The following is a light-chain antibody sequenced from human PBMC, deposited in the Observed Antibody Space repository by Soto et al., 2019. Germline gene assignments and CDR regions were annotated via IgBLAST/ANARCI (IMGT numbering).Light chain of an antibody. CDR2: DAS. Sequence: DIQMTQSPSSVSASVGDRVTITCRASQDISRWLAWYQQKPGKAPRLLIYDASNLESGVQSRFSGSGSGTDFTITISSLQPEDTATYYCQQNNSFPRTFGRGTKVEVK. CDR1: QDISRW. J-gene: IGKJ1*01. CDR3: QQNNSFPRT. V-gene: IGKV1-12*01.